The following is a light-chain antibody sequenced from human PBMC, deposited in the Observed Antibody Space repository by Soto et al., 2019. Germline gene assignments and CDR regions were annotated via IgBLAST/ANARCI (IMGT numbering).Light chain of an antibody. V-gene: IGKV1-5*01. CDR1: QSISVW. J-gene: IGKJ1*01. CDR3: QQYNSYSWT. CDR2: DAS. Sequence: DIQMTQSPSTLSASVGERVTITCRASQSISVWMAWYQQKPGRAPKLLIYDASNLESGVPSRFSGSGSGTEFTLAIRRLQPDDFATYYCQQYNSYSWTFGQGTKVEIK.